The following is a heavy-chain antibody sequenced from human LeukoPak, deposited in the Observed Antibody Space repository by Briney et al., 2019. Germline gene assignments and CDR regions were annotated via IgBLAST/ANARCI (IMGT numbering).Heavy chain of an antibody. Sequence: GGSLRLSCAASGFTFSSYWMSWVRQAPGKGLEGVANIKQDGSEKYYVDSVKGRFTISRDNAKNSLYLQMNSLSAEDTAVYYCAREAVRNSLDYWGQGTLVTVSS. CDR3: AREAVRNSLDY. D-gene: IGHD3-9*01. CDR1: GFTFSSYW. J-gene: IGHJ4*02. V-gene: IGHV3-7*01. CDR2: IKQDGSEK.